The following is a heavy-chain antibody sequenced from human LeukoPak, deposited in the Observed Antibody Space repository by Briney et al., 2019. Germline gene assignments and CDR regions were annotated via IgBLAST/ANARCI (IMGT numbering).Heavy chain of an antibody. CDR2: IIPIFGTA. V-gene: IGHV1-69*01. D-gene: IGHD6-19*01. CDR1: GGTFSSYA. CDR3: ARDRYSSGWYSSFDY. Sequence: GSSVKVSCKASGGTFSSYAISWVRQAPGQGLEWIGGIIPIFGTANYAQKFQGRVTITADESTSTAYMELSSLRSEGTAVYYCARDRYSSGWYSSFDYWGQGTLVTVSS. J-gene: IGHJ4*02.